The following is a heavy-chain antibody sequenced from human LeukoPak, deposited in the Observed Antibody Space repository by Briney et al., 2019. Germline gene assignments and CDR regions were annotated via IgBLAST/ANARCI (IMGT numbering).Heavy chain of an antibody. CDR1: GYTFTSYD. CDR2: INPNSGGT. Sequence: ASVTVSCKASGYTFTSYDINWVRQATGQGREWMGWINPNSGGTNYAQKFQGRVTMTRDTSISTAYMELSRLRSDDTAVYYCASLGSTIRYCSGGSCYSDYWGQGTLVTVSS. CDR3: ASLGSTIRYCSGGSCYSDY. J-gene: IGHJ4*02. V-gene: IGHV1-2*02. D-gene: IGHD2-15*01.